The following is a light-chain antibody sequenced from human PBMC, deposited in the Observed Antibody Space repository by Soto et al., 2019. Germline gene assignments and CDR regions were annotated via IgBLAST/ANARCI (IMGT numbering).Light chain of an antibody. J-gene: IGKJ2*01. CDR1: QRVSSN. V-gene: IGKV3-15*01. CDR3: QQYNNWPYT. Sequence: EIVMTQSPATLSVSPGERATLSCRASQRVSSNLAWYQQKPGQAPRLLNYGASTRATGIPASFSGSGSGTEFTLTISSLQYEDFAVYYCQQYNNWPYTFGQGTKLEIK. CDR2: GAS.